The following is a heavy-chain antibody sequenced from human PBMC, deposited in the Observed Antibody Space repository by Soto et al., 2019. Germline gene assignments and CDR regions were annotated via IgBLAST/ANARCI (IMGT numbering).Heavy chain of an antibody. CDR3: ARDPPSDYYDSSGIFDY. CDR1: GGTFSSYA. V-gene: IGHV1-69*13. D-gene: IGHD3-22*01. CDR2: IIPIFGTA. Sequence: GASVKVSCKASGGTFSSYAISWVRQAPGQGLEWMGGIIPIFGTADYAQKFQGRVTITADESTSTAYMELSSLRSEDTAVYYCARDPPSDYYDSSGIFDYWGQGTLVTVSS. J-gene: IGHJ4*02.